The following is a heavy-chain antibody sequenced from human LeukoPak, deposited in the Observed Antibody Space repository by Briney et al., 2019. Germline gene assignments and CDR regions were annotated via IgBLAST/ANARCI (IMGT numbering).Heavy chain of an antibody. CDR1: GGSISSGGYY. CDR2: IYYSGST. J-gene: IGHJ6*02. D-gene: IGHD1-26*01. Sequence: SETLSLTCTVSGGSISSGGYYWSWIRQHPGKGLEWIGYIYYSGSTYYNPSLKSRVTISVDTSKNQFSLKLSSVTAADTAVYYCAREVEGGPYGMDVWAKGPRSPSP. CDR3: AREVEGGPYGMDV. V-gene: IGHV4-31*03.